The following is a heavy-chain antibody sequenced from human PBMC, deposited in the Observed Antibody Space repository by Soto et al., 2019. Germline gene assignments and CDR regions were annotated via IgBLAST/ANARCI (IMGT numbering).Heavy chain of an antibody. V-gene: IGHV4-30-2*01. Sequence: PSETLSLTCAVSGGSISSGGYSWSWIRQPPGKGLEWIGYIYHSGTTYYNPSLKSRVTISVDRSKNQFSLKLSSVTVADTAVYYCARSSVAGAGYFQHWGQGTQVTSPQ. D-gene: IGHD6-19*01. CDR3: ARSSVAGAGYFQH. CDR1: GGSISSGGYS. J-gene: IGHJ1*01. CDR2: IYHSGTT.